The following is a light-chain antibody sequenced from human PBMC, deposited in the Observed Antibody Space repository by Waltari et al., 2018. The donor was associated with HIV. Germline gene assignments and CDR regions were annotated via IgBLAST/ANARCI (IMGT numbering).Light chain of an antibody. Sequence: QSVLTQPPSASGTPGQRVTISCSGTTSNVGSNFVSWYQQLPGTAPKLLIYRDNRRPSGVPDRFSGSKSGASASLAISGLRSEDAGDYYCATWDGSLGGVYVFGTGTKVTVL. J-gene: IGLJ1*01. CDR3: ATWDGSLGGVYV. CDR2: RDN. CDR1: TSNVGSNF. V-gene: IGLV1-47*01.